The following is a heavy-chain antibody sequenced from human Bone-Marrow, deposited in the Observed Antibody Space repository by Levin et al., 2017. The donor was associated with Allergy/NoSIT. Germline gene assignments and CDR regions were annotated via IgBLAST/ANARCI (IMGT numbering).Heavy chain of an antibody. V-gene: IGHV4-39*01. Sequence: SQTLSLTCTVSGGSISSSSYYWGWIRQPPGKGLELIGSIYYSGSTYYNPSLKSRVTISVDTSKNQFSLKLSSVTAADTAVYYGILGYCTNGVCDIDYWGQGTLVTVSS. CDR2: IYYSGST. J-gene: IGHJ4*02. D-gene: IGHD2-8*01. CDR1: GGSISSSSYY. CDR3: ILGYCTNGVCDIDY.